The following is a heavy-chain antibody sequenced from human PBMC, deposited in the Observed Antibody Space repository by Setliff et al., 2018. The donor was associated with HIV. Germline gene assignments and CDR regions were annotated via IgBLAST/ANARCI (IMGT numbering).Heavy chain of an antibody. D-gene: IGHD3-3*01. J-gene: IGHJ6*03. CDR2: MYNSGST. CDR1: GGSITSHY. V-gene: IGHV4-59*11. Sequence: TLSLTCTVSGGSITSHYWSWIRQPPGKGLEWIGYMYNSGSTNYNPSLKSRVTISVDTSKNQFSLKLSSVTAADTAVYYCARGVNPTYYDFWSGNYMRKYYYYYMDVWGKGTTVTVSS. CDR3: ARGVNPTYYDFWSGNYMRKYYYYYMDV.